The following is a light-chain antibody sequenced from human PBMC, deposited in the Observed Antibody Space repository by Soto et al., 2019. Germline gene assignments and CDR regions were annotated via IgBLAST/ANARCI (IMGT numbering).Light chain of an antibody. V-gene: IGKV3-20*01. CDR2: GTS. CDR1: QSVSSNS. CDR3: QQYGSSPLT. J-gene: IGKJ4*01. Sequence: EIGLTQSPGTLSLSPGERATLSCRASQSVSSNSLAWYQQKPSQAPRLLIYGTSSRATGIPARFSGSGSGTDFTLTISRLEPEDFAVYYCQQYGSSPLTFGGGTKVEIK.